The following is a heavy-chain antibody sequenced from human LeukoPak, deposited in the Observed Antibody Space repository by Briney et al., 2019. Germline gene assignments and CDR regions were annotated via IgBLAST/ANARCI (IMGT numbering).Heavy chain of an antibody. D-gene: IGHD5-12*01. Sequence: ASVKVSCKASGYTFTSYGISWVRQAPGQGLEWMGWISAYNGNTNYAQKLQGRVTMTTNTSTSTAYMELRSLRSDDTAVYYCARLPSVVYGGYANDYWGQGTLVTVSS. J-gene: IGHJ4*02. CDR1: GYTFTSYG. CDR2: ISAYNGNT. CDR3: ARLPSVVYGGYANDY. V-gene: IGHV1-18*01.